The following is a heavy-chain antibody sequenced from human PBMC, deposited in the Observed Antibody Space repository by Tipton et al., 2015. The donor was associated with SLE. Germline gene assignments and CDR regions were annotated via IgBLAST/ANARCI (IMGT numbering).Heavy chain of an antibody. CDR3: ARDQYSSGRWDY. V-gene: IGHV3-21*01. J-gene: IGHJ4*02. Sequence: SGFTFSRYGMHWVRQAPGKGLEWVSSITSTSSYTYYTDSVKGRFTISRDNAENSLFLQMNSLRAEDTAVYYCARDQYSSGRWDYWGQGALVTVSS. CDR2: ITSTSSYT. D-gene: IGHD6-19*01. CDR1: GFTFSRYG.